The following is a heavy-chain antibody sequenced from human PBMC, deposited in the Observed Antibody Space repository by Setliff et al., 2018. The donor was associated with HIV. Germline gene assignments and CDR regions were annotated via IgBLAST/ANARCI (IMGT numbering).Heavy chain of an antibody. CDR1: GFNFSSHT. V-gene: IGHV3-30*01. Sequence: GGSLRLSCAASGFNFSSHTMHWVRQAPGKGLEWVAVISYDGSNKYYADSVKGRFTISRDNSKNTLYLQMNSLRAEDTAVYYCARSVIGYYYYGMDVWDQGTLVTVSS. J-gene: IGHJ6*02. D-gene: IGHD3-10*01. CDR3: ARSVIGYYYYGMDV. CDR2: ISYDGSNK.